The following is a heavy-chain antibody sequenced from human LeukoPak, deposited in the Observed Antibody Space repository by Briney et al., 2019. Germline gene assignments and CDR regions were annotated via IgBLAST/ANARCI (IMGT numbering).Heavy chain of an antibody. CDR3: ARERAPTDY. J-gene: IGHJ4*02. CDR2: IYYSGST. V-gene: IGHV4-61*05. Sequence: SETLSLTCTVSGGSISSSSYYWGWIRQPPGKGLEWIGYIYYSGSTNYNPSLKSRVTISVDTSKNQFSLKLSSVTAADTAVYYCARERAPTDYWGQGTLVTVSS. CDR1: GGSISSSSYY.